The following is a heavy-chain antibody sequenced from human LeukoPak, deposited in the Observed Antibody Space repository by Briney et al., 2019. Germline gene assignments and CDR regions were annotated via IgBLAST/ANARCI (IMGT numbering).Heavy chain of an antibody. Sequence: SETLSLTCTVSGGSISSSSYYWSWIRQPPGKGLEWIGEISHSGSTNHNPSLKSRVTISVDTSKNEVSLRLSSVTAADTAVYFCASVELATTNFGYWGQGSLVTVSS. V-gene: IGHV4-39*07. CDR3: ASVELATTNFGY. CDR2: ISHSGST. J-gene: IGHJ4*02. D-gene: IGHD5-24*01. CDR1: GGSISSSSYY.